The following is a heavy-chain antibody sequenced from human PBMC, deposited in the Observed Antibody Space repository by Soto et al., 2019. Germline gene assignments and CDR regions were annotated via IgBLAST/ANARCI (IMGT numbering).Heavy chain of an antibody. CDR2: INTGTGNT. CDR1: GYDFKTYA. D-gene: IGHD3-10*01. CDR3: ASDRVRGDGMDV. J-gene: IGHJ6*01. V-gene: IGHV1-3*04. Sequence: QVQLVQSGPEVKESGASVELSCKASGYDFKTYAMHWVRQAPGQRPEWLGWINTGTGNTRYSQSFQGRISIRRDTSASTVFLYLTRLNSEDTAVYYCASDRVRGDGMDVW.